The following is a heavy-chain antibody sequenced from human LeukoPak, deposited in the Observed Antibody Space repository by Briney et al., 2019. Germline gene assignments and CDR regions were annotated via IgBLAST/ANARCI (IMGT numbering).Heavy chain of an antibody. CDR1: GYTFTGYY. J-gene: IGHJ4*02. CDR2: ISAYNGNT. V-gene: IGHV1-18*04. Sequence: GASVKVSCKASGYTFTGYYTHWVRQAPGQGLEWMGWISAYNGNTNYAQKLQGRVTMTTDTSTSTAYMELRSLRSDDTAVYFCARALYGANSGIDYWGQGTLVTVSS. CDR3: ARALYGANSGIDY. D-gene: IGHD4-23*01.